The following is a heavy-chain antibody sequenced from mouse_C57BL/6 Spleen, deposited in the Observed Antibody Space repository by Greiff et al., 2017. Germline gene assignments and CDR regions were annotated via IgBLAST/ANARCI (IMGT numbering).Heavy chain of an antibody. Sequence: QVQLQQSGAELARPGASVKLSCKASGYTFTSYGISWVKQRTGQGLEWIGVIYPTSGNTSYNEKFKGKATVTADKYCSTAYMELRSLTTEDSAVYIYASWTTVVATKGYLGVWGTGTTVTVAS. CDR2: IYPTSGNT. D-gene: IGHD1-1*01. V-gene: IGHV1-81*01. CDR3: ASWTTVVATKGYLGV. J-gene: IGHJ1*03. CDR1: GYTFTSYG.